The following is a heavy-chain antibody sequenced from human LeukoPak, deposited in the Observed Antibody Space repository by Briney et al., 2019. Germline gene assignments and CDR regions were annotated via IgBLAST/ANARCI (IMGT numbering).Heavy chain of an antibody. CDR3: ATKQWLAPPPDS. Sequence: GGSLRLSCAASGFTFSKYSMLWVRQAPGKGLESVSRITTDGTVTTYADSVKGRFTVSRDNADNTMFLQMNSVRDEDTAVYYCATKQWLAPPPDSWGQGTPVTVSS. D-gene: IGHD6-19*01. V-gene: IGHV3-74*01. J-gene: IGHJ4*02. CDR2: ITTDGTVT. CDR1: GFTFSKYS.